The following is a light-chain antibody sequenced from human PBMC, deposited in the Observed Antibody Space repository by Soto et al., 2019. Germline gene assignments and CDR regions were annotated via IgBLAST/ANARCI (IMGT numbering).Light chain of an antibody. J-gene: IGKJ2*01. CDR1: QDIKTD. CDR3: LQDYSYPFT. V-gene: IGKV1-6*01. Sequence: AIQMTQSPSSLSASVGDRVTITGRASQDIKTDLGWYQQKPGKAPQILIYGASSLQSGVPSRFSGSGSGTDFTLTISSLQTEDFAAYYCLQDYSYPFTFGQGTKLQIK. CDR2: GAS.